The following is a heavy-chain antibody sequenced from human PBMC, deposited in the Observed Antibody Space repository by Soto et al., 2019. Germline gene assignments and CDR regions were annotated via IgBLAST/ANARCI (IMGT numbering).Heavy chain of an antibody. V-gene: IGHV4-59*01. D-gene: IGHD5-12*01. Sequence: ETLSLTCTVSGGSIGSYYWSWIRQPPGKGLEWIGYIYYSGSTNYNPSLKSRVTISVDTSKNQFSLKLSSVTAADTAVYYCARVYESFGMDVWRQGTTVTVS. CDR2: IYYSGST. CDR1: GGSIGSYY. J-gene: IGHJ6*02. CDR3: ARVYESFGMDV.